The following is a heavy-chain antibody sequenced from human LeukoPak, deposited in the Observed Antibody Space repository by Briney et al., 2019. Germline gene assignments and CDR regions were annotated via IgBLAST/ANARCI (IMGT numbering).Heavy chain of an antibody. CDR1: GFTFSRYW. V-gene: IGHV3-74*01. CDR2: INSDGSST. CDR3: VRGTYGMDV. Sequence: GGSLRLSCAASGFTFSRYWMHWVRQDPGKGPVWVSRINSDGSSTSYADSVKGRFTISRDNAKNTLYLQMNSLRAEDTAVYYCVRGTYGMDVWGQGTTVTVSS. J-gene: IGHJ6*02.